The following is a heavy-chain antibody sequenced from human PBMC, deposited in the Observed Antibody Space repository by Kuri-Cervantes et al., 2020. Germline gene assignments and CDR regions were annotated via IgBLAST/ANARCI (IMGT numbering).Heavy chain of an antibody. J-gene: IGHJ5*02. V-gene: IGHV3-21*01. D-gene: IGHD3-22*01. Sequence: LSLTCAASGFTFSSYSMNWVRQAPGKGLEWVSSITSSSSYIYYADSVKGRFTISRDNAKNSLYLQMNSLRAEDTAVYYCARDSLDSSGYFDWFDPWGQGTLVTVSS. CDR1: GFTFSSYS. CDR3: ARDSLDSSGYFDWFDP. CDR2: ITSSSSYI.